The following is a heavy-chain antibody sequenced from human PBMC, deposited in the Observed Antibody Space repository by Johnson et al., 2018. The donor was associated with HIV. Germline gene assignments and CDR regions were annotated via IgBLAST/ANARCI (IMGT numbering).Heavy chain of an antibody. CDR1: GFIFSGFG. D-gene: IGHD3-10*01. Sequence: QVQLVESGGGVVQPGRSLRLSCAASGFIFSGFGLHWVRQAPGKGLEWVACISYDGGNKYYADSVRGRISISRDNSKKTLYLQMNSLRAEDTALYYCARDRGGAARDAFDIWGQGTMVTVSS. V-gene: IGHV3-30*03. CDR3: ARDRGGAARDAFDI. J-gene: IGHJ3*02. CDR2: ISYDGGNK.